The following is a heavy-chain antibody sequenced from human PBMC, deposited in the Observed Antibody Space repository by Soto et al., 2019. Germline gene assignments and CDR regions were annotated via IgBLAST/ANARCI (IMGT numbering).Heavy chain of an antibody. Sequence: QVQLVQSGAEVKKPRASVRVSCKASGYTFTTFSINWVRQAPGQRLEWMGWINAGNGNTKYSQKFQARVTIPRDTPASTAYMELSSLRSEDTAIYYCARRLVTTFSDYFDPLGPGTLVTVSS. CDR3: ARRLVTTFSDYFDP. D-gene: IGHD3-16*01. CDR2: INAGNGNT. CDR1: GYTFTTFS. J-gene: IGHJ5*02. V-gene: IGHV1-3*01.